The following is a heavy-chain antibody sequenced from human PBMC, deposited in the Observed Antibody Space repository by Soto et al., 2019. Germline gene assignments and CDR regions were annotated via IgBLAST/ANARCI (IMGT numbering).Heavy chain of an antibody. V-gene: IGHV3-21*01. D-gene: IGHD2-2*01. Sequence: EVQLVESGGGLVKPGGSLRLSCAASGFTFSSYSMNWVRQAPGKGLEWVSSISSSSSYIYYADSVKGRFTISRDNAKNSLYLQMNSLRAEDTAVYYCAREGREEGRIVLVPAARYNWFDPWGQGTLVTVSS. CDR1: GFTFSSYS. CDR3: AREGREEGRIVLVPAARYNWFDP. J-gene: IGHJ5*02. CDR2: ISSSSSYI.